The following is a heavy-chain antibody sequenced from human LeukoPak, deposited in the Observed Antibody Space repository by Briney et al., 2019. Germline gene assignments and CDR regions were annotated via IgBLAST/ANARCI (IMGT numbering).Heavy chain of an antibody. J-gene: IGHJ3*02. CDR2: ISSSSSYI. V-gene: IGHV3-21*01. CDR3: AKSTNWGSISDGFDI. Sequence: GGSLRLSCAASGFTFSSYSMNWVRQAPGKGLEWVSSISSSSSYIYYADSVKGRFTISRDNAKNSLYLQMNSLRAEDTAVYYCAKSTNWGSISDGFDIWGQGTMVTVAS. CDR1: GFTFSSYS. D-gene: IGHD7-27*01.